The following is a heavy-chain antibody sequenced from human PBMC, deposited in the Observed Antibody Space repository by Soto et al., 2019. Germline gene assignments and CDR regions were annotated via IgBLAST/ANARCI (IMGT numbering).Heavy chain of an antibody. CDR3: AKTGSERVGYYMDV. V-gene: IGHV3-30*18. CDR1: GFTFSSYG. D-gene: IGHD3-10*01. J-gene: IGHJ6*03. CDR2: ISYDGSNK. Sequence: GGSLRLSCAASGFTFSSYGMHWVRQAPGKGLEWVAVISYDGSNKYYADSVKGRFTISRDNSKNTLYLQMNSLRAEDTAVYYCAKTGSERVGYYMDVWGKGTTVTVSS.